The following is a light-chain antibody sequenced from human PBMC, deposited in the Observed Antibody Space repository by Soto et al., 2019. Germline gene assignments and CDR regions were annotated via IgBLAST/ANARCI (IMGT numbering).Light chain of an antibody. V-gene: IGKV1-39*01. Sequence: DIRMTQSPPSLSASVGDRVTITCRASQSISMYLNWYQQKPGKAPKLLIYAASSLQSGVPSRFSGSGSGTDFTLTISSLQPEDFATYYCQQSYSTITFGQGTRLEIK. CDR3: QQSYSTIT. CDR2: AAS. J-gene: IGKJ5*01. CDR1: QSISMY.